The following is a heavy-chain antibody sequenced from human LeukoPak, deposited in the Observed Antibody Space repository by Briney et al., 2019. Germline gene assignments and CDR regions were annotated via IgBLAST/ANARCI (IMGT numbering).Heavy chain of an antibody. J-gene: IGHJ3*02. CDR1: GFTFSSYA. CDR2: ISSSSSTI. Sequence: HPGGSLRLSCAASGFTFSSYAMSWVRQAPGKGLEWVSYISSSSSTIYYADSVKGRFTISRDNAKNSLYLQMNSLRDEDTAVYYCARGALEVRGVLDIWGQGTMVTVSS. D-gene: IGHD3-10*01. V-gene: IGHV3-48*02. CDR3: ARGALEVRGVLDI.